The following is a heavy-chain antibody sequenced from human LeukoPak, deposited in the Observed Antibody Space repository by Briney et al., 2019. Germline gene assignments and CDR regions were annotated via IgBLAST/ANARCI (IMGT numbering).Heavy chain of an antibody. CDR2: VYYSGST. J-gene: IGHJ2*01. Sequence: SETLSLTCTVSGGSISSYYWSWIRQPPGKGLEWIGYVYYSGSTNYNPSLKSRVTISVDTSKNQFSLKLSSVTAADTAAYYCARAEPSITMMGLPSWYFDLWGRGTLVTVSS. V-gene: IGHV4-59*01. CDR1: GGSISSYY. D-gene: IGHD3-22*01. CDR3: ARAEPSITMMGLPSWYFDL.